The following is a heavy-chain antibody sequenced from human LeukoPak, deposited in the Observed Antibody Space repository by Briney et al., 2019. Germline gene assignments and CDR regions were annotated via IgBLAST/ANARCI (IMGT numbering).Heavy chain of an antibody. V-gene: IGHV3-30*04. CDR3: ARGRAGRGWYFDL. Sequence: GTSLRLSCAASGFTFSDYAMVWVRQAPGKGQEWVAIISYDGSHKFYAESVQGRFTMSRDNSNSTLYLQLNPLTTDDTAVYYCARGRAGRGWYFDLWGRGTLVTVSS. J-gene: IGHJ2*01. CDR1: GFTFSDYA. D-gene: IGHD6-19*01. CDR2: ISYDGSHK.